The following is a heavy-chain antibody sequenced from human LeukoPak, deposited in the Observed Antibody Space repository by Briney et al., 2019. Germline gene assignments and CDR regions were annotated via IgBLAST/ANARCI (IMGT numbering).Heavy chain of an antibody. D-gene: IGHD3-3*01. J-gene: IGHJ5*02. V-gene: IGHV1-69*13. CDR3: APSFNFWSGKGNWFDP. Sequence: SVMVSCKASGGTFSSYAISWVRQAPGQGLEWMGGIIPIFGTANYAQKFQGRVTITADESTSTAYMELSSLRSEDTAVYYCAPSFNFWSGKGNWFDPWGQGTLVTVSS. CDR1: GGTFSSYA. CDR2: IIPIFGTA.